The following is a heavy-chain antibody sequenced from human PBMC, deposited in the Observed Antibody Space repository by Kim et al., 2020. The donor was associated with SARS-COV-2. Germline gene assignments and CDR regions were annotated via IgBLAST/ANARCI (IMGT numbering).Heavy chain of an antibody. V-gene: IGHV3-21*01. CDR1: GFSFSSSS. CDR2: ISSSGTYK. Sequence: GGSLRLSCAASGFSFSSSSMRWVRQAPGKGLEWVASISSSGTYKYYADSVKGRFTISRDTAKHSLYLQMNSLRAEDTAVYYCASLGSSGSYFNYWGQ. CDR3: ASLGSSGSYFNY. D-gene: IGHD3-22*01. J-gene: IGHJ4*02.